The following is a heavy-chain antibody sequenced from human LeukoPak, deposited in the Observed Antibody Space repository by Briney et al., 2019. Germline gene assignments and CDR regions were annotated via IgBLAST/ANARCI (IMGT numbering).Heavy chain of an antibody. CDR2: IYYSGST. Sequence: SETVSLTCTVSGGSISSDHWNWIRQPPGKGLEWIGCIYYSGSTYYNPSLKSRVTISVDMSKSQFSLRLTSVTAADTAVYYCARKNDFDIWGQGTFVTASS. D-gene: IGHD2/OR15-2a*01. CDR3: ARKNDFDI. J-gene: IGHJ3*02. V-gene: IGHV4-59*01. CDR1: GGSISSDH.